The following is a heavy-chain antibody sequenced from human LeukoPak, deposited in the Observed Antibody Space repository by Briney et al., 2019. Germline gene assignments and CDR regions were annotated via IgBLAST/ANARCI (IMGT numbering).Heavy chain of an antibody. V-gene: IGHV3-48*04. CDR2: ISSSSSII. D-gene: IGHD3-16*01. CDR3: GRDYEERTTDY. J-gene: IGHJ4*02. Sequence: PGGSLRLSCAGSGFPFSSYPISWVRQAPGKGLEWVSYISSSSSIINYAESVRGRFTISRDNAKNLLYLQMNSLRAEDTAVYYCGRDYEERTTDYWGQGTLVTVSS. CDR1: GFPFSSYP.